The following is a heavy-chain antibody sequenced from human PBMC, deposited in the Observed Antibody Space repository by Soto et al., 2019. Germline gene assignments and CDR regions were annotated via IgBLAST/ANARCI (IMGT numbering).Heavy chain of an antibody. V-gene: IGHV1-18*01. Sequence: ASAKVSCKASGYTFTSYGISWVRQAPGQGLEWMGWISAYNGNTNYAQKLQGRVTMTKDTSTSIAYMELRSLRSDDTAVNYCAGSAGYYDFWSGYPREGGDAFDIWGQGTMVTVSS. CDR3: AGSAGYYDFWSGYPREGGDAFDI. CDR1: GYTFTSYG. CDR2: ISAYNGNT. J-gene: IGHJ3*02. D-gene: IGHD3-3*01.